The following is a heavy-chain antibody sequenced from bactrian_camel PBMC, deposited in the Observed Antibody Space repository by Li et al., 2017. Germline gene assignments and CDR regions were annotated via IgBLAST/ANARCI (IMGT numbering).Heavy chain of an antibody. CDR3: TKDSTDAGWASTY. CDR1: ITTYCHYD. CDR2: IGDDGSI. V-gene: IGHV3S53*01. Sequence: QVQLVESGGGPVQAGGFLRLSCAADITTYCHYDITWYRQAPGKEREFVSQIGDDGSITYADSVKGRFSIFRDNAKNTVYLRMSSLKPEDTAMYYCTKDSTDAGWASTYWGQGTQVTVS. D-gene: IGHD1*01. J-gene: IGHJ4*01.